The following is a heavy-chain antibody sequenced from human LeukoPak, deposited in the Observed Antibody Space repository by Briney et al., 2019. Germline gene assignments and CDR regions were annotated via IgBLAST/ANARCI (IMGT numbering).Heavy chain of an antibody. CDR3: ARDGSGSYKLD. J-gene: IGHJ4*02. V-gene: IGHV3-53*01. CDR1: GFTVSTSY. CDR2: IDSGGST. Sequence: GGSLRLSCAASGFTVSTSYMSWVRQAPGKGLEWVSVIDSGGSTNHADSVKGRFTISRDNSKNTLYFQMNSLRAEDTAVYYCARDGSGSYKLDWGQGTLVTVSS. D-gene: IGHD3-10*01.